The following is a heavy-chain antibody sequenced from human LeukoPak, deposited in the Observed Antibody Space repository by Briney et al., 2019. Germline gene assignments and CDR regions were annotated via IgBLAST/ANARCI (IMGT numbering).Heavy chain of an antibody. CDR1: RFTFSSYA. CDR3: AKARGDRSSYGMDV. V-gene: IGHV3-23*01. CDR2: ISGSGGGT. D-gene: IGHD2-21*01. Sequence: GGSLRLSCAASRFTFSSYAMSWVRQAPGDGLEWVSAISGSGGGTYYADSVKGRFTISRDNSKNTLYLQMNSLRAEDTAAYYCAKARGDRSSYGMDVWGQGTTVTVSS. J-gene: IGHJ6*02.